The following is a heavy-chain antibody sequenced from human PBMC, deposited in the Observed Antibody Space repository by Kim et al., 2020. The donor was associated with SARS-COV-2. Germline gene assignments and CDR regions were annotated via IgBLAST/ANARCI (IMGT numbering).Heavy chain of an antibody. V-gene: IGHV4-4*07. J-gene: IGHJ6*02. D-gene: IGHD6-19*01. Sequence: SETLSLTCTVSGGSISSYYWSWIRQPAGKGLEWIGRIYTSGSTNYNPSLKSRVTMSVETSKNQFPLKQSSVTAADTAVYYCARDHTFAVAGRKKYYYYYGLDVWAKGPRSPSP. CDR3: ARDHTFAVAGRKKYYYYYGLDV. CDR2: IYTSGST. CDR1: GGSISSYY.